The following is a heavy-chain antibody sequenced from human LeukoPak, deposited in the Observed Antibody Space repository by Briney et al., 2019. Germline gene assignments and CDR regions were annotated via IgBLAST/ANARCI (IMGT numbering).Heavy chain of an antibody. CDR3: TRHEGKPHETNGTY. D-gene: IGHD2-8*01. CDR2: IRSKANSYAI. V-gene: IGHV3-73*01. J-gene: IGHJ4*02. CDR1: GFTFSGSA. Sequence: GGSLRLSCAASGFTFSGSAMHWVRQASGKGLEWVGRIRSKANSYAIAYAASVKGRFTISRDDSKNTAYPQMNSLKTEDTAVYYCTRHEGKPHETNGTYWGQGTLVTVSS.